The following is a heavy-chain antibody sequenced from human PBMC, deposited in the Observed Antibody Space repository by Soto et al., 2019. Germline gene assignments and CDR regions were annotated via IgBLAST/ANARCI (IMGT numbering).Heavy chain of an antibody. J-gene: IGHJ6*03. Sequence: GGSLRLSCAASGFTFSSYAMSWVRQAPGKGLEWVSAISGSGGSTYYADSVKGRFTISRDNSKNTLYLQMNSLRAEDTAVYYCAKVTNPLDFWRGYYYMDVWGKGTTVTVSS. CDR1: GFTFSSYA. V-gene: IGHV3-23*01. CDR2: ISGSGGST. D-gene: IGHD3-3*01. CDR3: AKVTNPLDFWRGYYYMDV.